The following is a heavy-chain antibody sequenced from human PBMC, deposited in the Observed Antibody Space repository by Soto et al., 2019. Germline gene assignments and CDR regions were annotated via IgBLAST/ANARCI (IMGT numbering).Heavy chain of an antibody. CDR2: IIPIFGTA. V-gene: IGHV1-69*12. CDR1: GGTFSSYA. Sequence: QVQLVQSGAEVKKPGSSVKVSCKASGGTFSSYAISWVRQAPGQGLEWMGGIIPIFGTANYAQKLQGRVTITADESTSIAYMELSSLRSEDTAVYYCARDGYYYDSSGYYYYFDYWGQGTLVTVSS. D-gene: IGHD3-22*01. J-gene: IGHJ4*02. CDR3: ARDGYYYDSSGYYYYFDY.